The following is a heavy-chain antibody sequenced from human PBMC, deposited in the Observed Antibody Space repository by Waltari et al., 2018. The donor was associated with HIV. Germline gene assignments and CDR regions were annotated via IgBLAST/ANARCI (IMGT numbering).Heavy chain of an antibody. CDR3: ALDTGRLVWAGPNWYDP. Sequence: VESGGALVQPGGSLRISCEASGFVFADYAMYWVRQLPRQVLGCVLGISWNGEATGYAASVHGRFTIYRDNVKNSLFLQMHGLKEEDTALYYCALDTGRLVWAGPNWYDPRGQGTRVTVSS. CDR1: GFVFADYA. CDR2: ISWNGEAT. J-gene: IGHJ5*02. V-gene: IGHV3-9*01. D-gene: IGHD6-13*01.